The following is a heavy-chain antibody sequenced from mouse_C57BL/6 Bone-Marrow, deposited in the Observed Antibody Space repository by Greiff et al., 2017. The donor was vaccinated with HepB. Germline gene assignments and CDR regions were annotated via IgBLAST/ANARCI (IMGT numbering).Heavy chain of an antibody. J-gene: IGHJ3*01. CDR3: TDYDVFAY. V-gene: IGHV5-9-1*02. CDR1: GFTFSSYA. CDR2: ISSGGDYI. D-gene: IGHD2-4*01. Sequence: EVNVVESGEGLVKPGGSLKLSCAASGFTFSSYAMSWVRQTPEKRLEWVAYISSGGDYIYYADTVKGRFTIARDKARNTLYLQMSSLKSEDTAMYYCTDYDVFAYWGQGTLVTVSA.